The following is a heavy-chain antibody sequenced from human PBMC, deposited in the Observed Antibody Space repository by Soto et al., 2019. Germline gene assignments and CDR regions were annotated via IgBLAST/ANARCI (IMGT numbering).Heavy chain of an antibody. CDR3: ARFSGGSYNTYYFYYGMDA. D-gene: IGHD2-15*01. CDR1: GYTFTSYG. V-gene: IGHV1-18*01. Sequence: ASVKVSCKASGYTFTSYGISWVRQAPGQGLDWMGWISAYNGNTKYAQDLQGRVTMTTDTSTSTAYMGLRSLRSDDTAVYYCARFSGGSYNTYYFYYGMDAWGQGTTVTVSS. CDR2: ISAYNGNT. J-gene: IGHJ6*02.